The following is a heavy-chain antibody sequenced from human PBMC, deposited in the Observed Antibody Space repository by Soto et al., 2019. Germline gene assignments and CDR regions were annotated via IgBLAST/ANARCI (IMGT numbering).Heavy chain of an antibody. J-gene: IGHJ4*02. D-gene: IGHD3-22*01. Sequence: GGSLRLSCAASGFTVSSNYMSWVRQAPGKGLEWISTLYSGGTTYYADSVKGRFTISRDNSKNTLYLQMNSLRAEDTAVYYCARDLDSGYYDSSGFLAFWGQGTVVTVPQ. V-gene: IGHV3-66*01. CDR1: GFTVSSNY. CDR2: LYSGGTT. CDR3: ARDLDSGYYDSSGFLAF.